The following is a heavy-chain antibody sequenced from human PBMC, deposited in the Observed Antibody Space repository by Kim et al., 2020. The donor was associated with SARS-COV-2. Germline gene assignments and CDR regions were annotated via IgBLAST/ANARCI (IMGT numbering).Heavy chain of an antibody. V-gene: IGHV3-9*01. D-gene: IGHD3-10*02. CDR1: GFPFDNYA. Sequence: GGSLRLSCAASGFPFDNYAMHWVRQAPGKGLEWVSVISWRSNSIDYADSVKGRFTISRDNAKRSLYLQMNSLRFEDTAVYFCASISHVLGISGAFDYWG. CDR3: ASISHVLGISGAFDY. J-gene: IGHJ4*01. CDR2: ISWRSNSI.